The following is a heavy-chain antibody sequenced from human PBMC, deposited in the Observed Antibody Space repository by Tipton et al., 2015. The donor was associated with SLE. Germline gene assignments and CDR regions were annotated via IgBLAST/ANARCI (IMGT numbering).Heavy chain of an antibody. D-gene: IGHD2-2*02. Sequence: SLRLSCAASGFTFSDYYMTWIRQAPGEGLEWVSYISGSGKTIYYADSVKGRFTISRDDAKNSLYLQMNSLRTEDTAVYYCARTADCSSTSCYTGGGYFHHWGQGTLVTVSS. CDR1: GFTFSDYY. J-gene: IGHJ1*01. CDR3: ARTADCSSTSCYTGGGYFHH. CDR2: ISGSGKTI. V-gene: IGHV3-11*04.